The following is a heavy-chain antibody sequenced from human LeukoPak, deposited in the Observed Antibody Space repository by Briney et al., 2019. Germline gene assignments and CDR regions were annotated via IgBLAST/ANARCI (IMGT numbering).Heavy chain of an antibody. CDR3: ARDNWKAFDY. J-gene: IGHJ4*02. D-gene: IGHD1-20*01. CDR2: IKQDGSEK. Sequence: GGSLRLSCVASGFTFSFYWMAWVRQAPGKGLEWVANIKQDGSEKYYVDSARGRFTISRDNAKNSLYLQMNSLRAEDTAVYYCARDNWKAFDYWGQGTLVTVSS. CDR1: GFTFSFYW. V-gene: IGHV3-7*04.